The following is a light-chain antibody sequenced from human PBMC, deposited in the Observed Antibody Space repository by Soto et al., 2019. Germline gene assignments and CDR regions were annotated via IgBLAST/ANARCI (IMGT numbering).Light chain of an antibody. V-gene: IGLV2-23*01. CDR3: CSYAGSSYV. CDR2: EGS. Sequence: QSVLTQPASVSGSPGQSITISCTGTSSDVGSYNLVSWYQQHPGKAPKLMIYEGSKRPSGVSNRFSGSKSGNTASLTISGLQAEDEADYYCCSYAGSSYVFGTGTKDTVL. CDR1: SSDVGSYNL. J-gene: IGLJ1*01.